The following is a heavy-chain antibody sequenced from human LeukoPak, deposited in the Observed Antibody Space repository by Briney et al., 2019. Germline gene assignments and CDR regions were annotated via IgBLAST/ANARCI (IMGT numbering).Heavy chain of an antibody. CDR2: ISYDSAIR. V-gene: IGHV3-48*01. CDR1: GFSFRRDS. CDR3: VRDNPRCCGVVPANVDDF. Sequence: PGGSLRLSCAASGFSFRRDSMNWVRHAPGKGLEWISYISYDSAIRYYADSVRGRFTISRDNAKNSLYLQMHSLRAEDTAVYYCVRDNPRCCGVVPANVDDFWGQGTLVTVSS. J-gene: IGHJ4*02. D-gene: IGHD2-15*01.